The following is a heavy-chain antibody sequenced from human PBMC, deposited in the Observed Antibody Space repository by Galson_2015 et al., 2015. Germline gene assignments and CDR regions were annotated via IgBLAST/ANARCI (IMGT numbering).Heavy chain of an antibody. CDR1: GVSITNSY. CDR3: ASLVALSNFDS. CDR2: IYSSGTI. V-gene: IGHV4-4*08. J-gene: IGHJ4*02. Sequence: SETLSLTCSVSGVSITNSYWSWIRQPPGKGLEWIGYIYSSGTINYNPSLKSRVTMSVDTPKNQFSLKLTSVTAADTAVYYCASLVALSNFDSWGQGSLVTVSS.